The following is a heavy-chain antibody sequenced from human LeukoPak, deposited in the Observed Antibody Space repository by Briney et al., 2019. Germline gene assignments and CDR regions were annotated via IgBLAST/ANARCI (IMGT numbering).Heavy chain of an antibody. Sequence: GASVKVSCKASGGTFSSYAISWVRQAPGQGLEWMGGIIPIFGTANYAQKFQGRVTITADESTSTAYMELSSLRSEDTAVYYCARSGMTIAPDVLRFLEHDYWGQGTLVTVSS. J-gene: IGHJ4*02. CDR1: GGTFSSYA. CDR2: IIPIFGTA. CDR3: ARSGMTIAPDVLRFLEHDY. D-gene: IGHD3-3*01. V-gene: IGHV1-69*13.